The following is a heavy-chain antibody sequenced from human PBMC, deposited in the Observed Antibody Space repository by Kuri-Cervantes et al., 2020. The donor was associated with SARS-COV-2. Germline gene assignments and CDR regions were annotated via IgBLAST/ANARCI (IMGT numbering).Heavy chain of an antibody. Sequence: SVKVSCKASGYTFTGYYIHWVRQAPGQAPEWLGWITPFNGNTKYAQRFQDRVTITRDRSMNTAYMELNSLRSEDTAMYYCARSGPGAVSREDGALDIWGQGTMVTVSS. V-gene: IGHV1-45*02. J-gene: IGHJ3*02. D-gene: IGHD4/OR15-4a*01. CDR3: ARSGPGAVSREDGALDI. CDR1: GYTFTGYY. CDR2: ITPFNGNT.